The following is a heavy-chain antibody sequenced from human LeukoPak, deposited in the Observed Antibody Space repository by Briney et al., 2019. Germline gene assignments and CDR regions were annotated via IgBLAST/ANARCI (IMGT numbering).Heavy chain of an antibody. J-gene: IGHJ4*02. Sequence: GGSLRLSCAASGFTFNTYTMNWVRQAPGKGLEWISSIGRTSVDKYYADSVRGRFTISRDNAKNSLYVHMNSLRAEDTAVYYCVRGDSRELWGQGTLVTVSS. CDR3: VRGDSREL. D-gene: IGHD3-22*01. CDR1: GFTFNTYT. CDR2: IGRTSVDK. V-gene: IGHV3-21*01.